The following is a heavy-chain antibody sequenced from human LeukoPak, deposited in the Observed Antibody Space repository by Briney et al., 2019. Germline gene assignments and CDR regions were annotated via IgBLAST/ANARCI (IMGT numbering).Heavy chain of an antibody. J-gene: IGHJ5*02. CDR1: GGSIGSGGYY. V-gene: IGHV4-31*03. Sequence: SQTLSLTCTVCGGSIGSGGYYWSWIRQHPGKRLEWIGYIYYSGSTYYNPSLKSRVTISVDTSKNQFSLKLSSVTAADTAVYYCARRGYSYGYWFDPWGQGTLVTVSS. CDR2: IYYSGST. D-gene: IGHD5-18*01. CDR3: ARRGYSYGYWFDP.